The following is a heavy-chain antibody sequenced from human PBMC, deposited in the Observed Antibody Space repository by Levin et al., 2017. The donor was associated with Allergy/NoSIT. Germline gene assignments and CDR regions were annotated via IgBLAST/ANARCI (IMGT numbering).Heavy chain of an antibody. J-gene: IGHJ4*02. CDR3: ARGRYSSGWYMDEFDY. V-gene: IGHV1-2*02. CDR2: INPNSGGT. CDR1: GYTFTDYY. D-gene: IGHD6-19*01. Sequence: ASVKVSCKASGYTFTDYYMHWVRQAPGQGLEWMGWINPNSGGTNYAQKFQGRVTMTRDTSISTAYMELSRLRSDDTAVYYCARGRYSSGWYMDEFDYWGQGTLVTVSS.